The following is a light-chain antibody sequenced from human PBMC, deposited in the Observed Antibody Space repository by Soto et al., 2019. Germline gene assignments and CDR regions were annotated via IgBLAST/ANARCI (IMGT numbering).Light chain of an antibody. J-gene: IGLJ3*02. CDR3: GTRDGSLSVVV. CDR2: DDN. Sequence: QSVLTQPPSVSAAPGQTVTISCSGSSSNIGSSYVSWYQQVPGTAPKLLIYDDNKRPSGIPDRFSGSKSGTSATLGITGLQTGDEDDYYCGTRDGSLSVVVFGGGTKANVL. CDR1: SSNIGSSY. V-gene: IGLV1-51*01.